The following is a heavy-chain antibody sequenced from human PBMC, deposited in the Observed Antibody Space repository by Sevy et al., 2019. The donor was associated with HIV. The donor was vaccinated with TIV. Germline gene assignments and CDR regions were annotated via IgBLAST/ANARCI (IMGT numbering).Heavy chain of an antibody. Sequence: GESLKISCAASGFTVSSNYMSWVRQAPGKGLEWVSVIYSGGSTYYADSVKGRFTISRDNSKNTLYLQMNSLRAEDTAVYYCARVGLWRENALDIRGQGTMVTVSS. CDR3: ARVGLWRENALDI. J-gene: IGHJ3*02. V-gene: IGHV3-53*01. CDR1: GFTVSSNY. CDR2: IYSGGST. D-gene: IGHD3-16*01.